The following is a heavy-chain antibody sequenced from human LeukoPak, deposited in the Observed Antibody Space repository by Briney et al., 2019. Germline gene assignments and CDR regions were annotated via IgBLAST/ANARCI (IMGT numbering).Heavy chain of an antibody. J-gene: IGHJ4*02. CDR1: GLTFSSYS. CDR2: ITTTFYT. Sequence: GGSLRLSCAASGLTFSSYSFNWVRQVPGKGMEWVSSITTTFYTYYTESLKGRFTISRDNAKNSLYLQIISLGAEDTAVYYCARVRAKSYESYWGEGTLFTVSS. V-gene: IGHV3-21*01. CDR3: ARVRAKSYESY. D-gene: IGHD3-16*02.